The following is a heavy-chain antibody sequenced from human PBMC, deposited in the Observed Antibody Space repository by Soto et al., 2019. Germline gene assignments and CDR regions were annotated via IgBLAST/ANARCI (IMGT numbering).Heavy chain of an antibody. V-gene: IGHV3-48*01. CDR1: GFTFSSYS. CDR2: ISSSNSTI. D-gene: IGHD2-15*01. CDR3: ARGVGYCTGSTCSGNWFDP. Sequence: GGSLRLSCAASGFTFSSYSMNWVRQAPGKGLEWVSYISSSNSTIYYADSVKGRFTISRDNAKNSLYLQLNSLRAEDTAVYYCARGVGYCTGSTCSGNWFDPWGQGTLVTVSS. J-gene: IGHJ5*02.